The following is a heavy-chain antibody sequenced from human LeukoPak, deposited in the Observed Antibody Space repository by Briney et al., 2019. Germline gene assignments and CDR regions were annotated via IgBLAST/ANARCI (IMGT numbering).Heavy chain of an antibody. CDR3: TSRIPSGGVPAGSYYYYYMDV. J-gene: IGHJ6*03. Sequence: GGSLSLSCAASGFTFSGSAMHWVRQASGQGLEWVGRIRSKANSYATAYAASVKGRFTISRDDSKNTAYLQMNSLKTEDTAVYYCTSRIPSGGVPAGSYYYYYMDVWGKGTTVTVSS. V-gene: IGHV3-73*01. CDR2: IRSKANSYAT. D-gene: IGHD2-2*01. CDR1: GFTFSGSA.